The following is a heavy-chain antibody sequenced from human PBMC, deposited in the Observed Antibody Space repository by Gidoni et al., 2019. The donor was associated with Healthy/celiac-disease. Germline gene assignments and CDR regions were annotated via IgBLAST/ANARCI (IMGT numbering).Heavy chain of an antibody. CDR1: GSTVSSYA. CDR3: AKARRALRAYNAVYWYFDP. V-gene: IGHV3-23*04. J-gene: IGHJ2*01. Sequence: VQLVESGGGWVRPGGSLRLSCAASGSTVSSYAMSWVRQAPGKGRGWFSVISRSGGSTYYADPVKGRFTISRDNSKNPLYLQMNSLRAEDTAVYYCAKARRALRAYNAVYWYFDPWGRGTLVTVSS. D-gene: IGHD1-26*01. CDR2: ISRSGGST.